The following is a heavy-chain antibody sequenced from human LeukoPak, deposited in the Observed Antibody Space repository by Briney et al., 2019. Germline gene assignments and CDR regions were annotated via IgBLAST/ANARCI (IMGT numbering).Heavy chain of an antibody. CDR2: INPNSGGT. CDR3: ARSLRKNHLRFLEWLLYVY. CDR1: GYTFTGYY. Sequence: ASVKVSCKASGYTFTGYYTHWVRQAPGQGLEWMGWINPNSGGTNYAQKFQGRVTMTRDTSISTAYMELSRLRSDDTAVYYCARSLRKNHLRFLEWLLYVYWGQGTLVTVSS. J-gene: IGHJ4*02. D-gene: IGHD3-3*01. V-gene: IGHV1-2*02.